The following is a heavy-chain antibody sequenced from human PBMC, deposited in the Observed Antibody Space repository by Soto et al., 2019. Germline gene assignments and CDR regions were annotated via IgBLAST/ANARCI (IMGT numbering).Heavy chain of an antibody. V-gene: IGHV1-69*12. J-gene: IGHJ5*02. Sequence: QVQLVQSGAEVKKPGSSVKVSCKASGGTFSNYAISWVRQAPGQGLEWVGGIIPIFGTTNFAKKFQGRVTITADESTTTAYMELSGLRSEDTAVYYCARDGGRDGYFGNWLDPWGQGTLVTVSS. CDR3: ARDGGRDGYFGNWLDP. CDR2: IIPIFGTT. CDR1: GGTFSNYA. D-gene: IGHD5-12*01.